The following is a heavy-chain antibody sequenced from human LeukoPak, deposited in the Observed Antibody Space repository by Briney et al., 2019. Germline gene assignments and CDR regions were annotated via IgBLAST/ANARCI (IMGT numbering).Heavy chain of an antibody. Sequence: GGSLRLSCATSGFTVSSNYMSWVRQAPGMGLEWVSYISSSSSTRYYADSVKGRFTISRDKAKNSLYLQMNSLRDEDTAVYYCARGGAVGPNPYYSDFWGQGTLVTVSS. CDR1: GFTVSSNY. D-gene: IGHD2-2*01. CDR2: ISSSSSTR. CDR3: ARGGAVGPNPYYSDF. J-gene: IGHJ4*02. V-gene: IGHV3-48*02.